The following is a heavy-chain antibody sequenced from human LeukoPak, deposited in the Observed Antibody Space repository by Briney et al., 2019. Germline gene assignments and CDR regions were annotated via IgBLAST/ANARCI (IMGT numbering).Heavy chain of an antibody. CDR3: ARGAFGVYAFDV. Sequence: PGGSLRLSCAASGFTLSGSWTHWVRQAPGKGLVWVSRISTDGRTSYADSVKGRFTISRDNAKNTLYVQMNSLRAEDTAVYYCARGAFGVYAFDVWGQGTMVTVSS. D-gene: IGHD3-3*01. J-gene: IGHJ3*01. CDR1: GFTLSGSW. V-gene: IGHV3-74*01. CDR2: ISTDGRT.